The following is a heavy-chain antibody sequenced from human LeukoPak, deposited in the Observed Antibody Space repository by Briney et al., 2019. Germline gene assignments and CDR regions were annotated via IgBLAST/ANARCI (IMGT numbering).Heavy chain of an antibody. D-gene: IGHD1-14*01. J-gene: IGHJ4*02. CDR1: GFTFSSYW. Sequence: GGSLRLSCAASGFTFSSYWMSWVRQAPGKGLEWVANIKHDGSEKYYVDSVKRRFTISRDNAKNSLYLQMNSLRAEDTAVYYCARVFPAAGLDYWGQGTLVTVSS. V-gene: IGHV3-7*01. CDR2: IKHDGSEK. CDR3: ARVFPAAGLDY.